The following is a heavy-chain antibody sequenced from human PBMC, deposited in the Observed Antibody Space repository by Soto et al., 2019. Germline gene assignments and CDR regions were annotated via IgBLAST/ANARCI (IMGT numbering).Heavy chain of an antibody. D-gene: IGHD3-9*01. CDR1: GFTFSSYG. J-gene: IGHJ5*02. V-gene: IGHV3-33*01. CDR2: IWYDGSNK. CDR3: ARDYFDILTGYYLNWFDP. Sequence: GGSLRLSCAASGFTFSSYGMHWVRQAPGKGLEWVAVIWYDGSNKYYADSVKGRFTISRDNSKNTLYLQMNSLRAEDTAVYYFARDYFDILTGYYLNWFDPWGQGTLVTVSS.